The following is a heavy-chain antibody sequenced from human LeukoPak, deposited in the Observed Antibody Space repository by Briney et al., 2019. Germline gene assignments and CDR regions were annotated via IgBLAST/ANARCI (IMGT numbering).Heavy chain of an antibody. CDR1: GYTFTGYY. Sequence: ASVKVSCKASGYTFTGYYMHWVRQAPGQGLDWMGRINPNSGGTNYAQKFQGRVTMTRDTSISTAYMELSRLRSDDTAVYYCASSTSGPENPFDIWGQGTMVTVSS. CDR2: INPNSGGT. CDR3: ASSTSGPENPFDI. J-gene: IGHJ3*02. V-gene: IGHV1-2*06. D-gene: IGHD2/OR15-2a*01.